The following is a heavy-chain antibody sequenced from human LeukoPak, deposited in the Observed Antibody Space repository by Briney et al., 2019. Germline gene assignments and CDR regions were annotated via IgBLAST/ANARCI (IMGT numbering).Heavy chain of an antibody. V-gene: IGHV4-39*07. D-gene: IGHD6-13*01. CDR3: ARGPIAAASPYYYYYMDV. CDR1: GGSISSSSYY. J-gene: IGHJ6*03. Sequence: PSETLSLTCTVSGGSISSSSYYWGWIRQPPGKGLEWIGSIYYSGSTYYNPSLKSRVTISVDMSKNQFSLKLSSVTAADTAVYYCARGPIAAASPYYYYYMDVWGKGTTVTISS. CDR2: IYYSGST.